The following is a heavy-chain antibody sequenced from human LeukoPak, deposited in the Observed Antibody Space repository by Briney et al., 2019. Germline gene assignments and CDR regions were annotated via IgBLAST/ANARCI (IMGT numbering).Heavy chain of an antibody. CDR2: IHHSGST. D-gene: IGHD5-12*01. CDR1: GYSISSGCY. V-gene: IGHV4-38-2*02. CDR3: ARSRGYGPSFDY. Sequence: ASETLSLTCTVSGYSISSGCYWGWIRQPPGKGLEWIGSIHHSGSTYYNPSLKSRVTISVDTSKNQFSLKLSSVTAADTAVYYCARSRGYGPSFDYWGQGTLVIVSS. J-gene: IGHJ4*02.